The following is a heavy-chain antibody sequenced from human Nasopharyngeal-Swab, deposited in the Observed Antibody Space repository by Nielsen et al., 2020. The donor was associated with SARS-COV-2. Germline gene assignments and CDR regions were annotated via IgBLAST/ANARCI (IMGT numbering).Heavy chain of an antibody. Sequence: SGPTLVKPTLTLTLTCTFSGFSLSTSGMCVSWIRQLQGKALECLAPIDWDDDKYYSTSLKTRLTISKDTSKNQVVLTMTNMDPVDTATYYCARTAVRFGEAYYFDYWGQGTLVTVSS. CDR1: GFSLSTSGMC. J-gene: IGHJ4*02. CDR3: ARTAVRFGEAYYFDY. CDR2: IDWDDDK. V-gene: IGHV2-70*01. D-gene: IGHD3-10*01.